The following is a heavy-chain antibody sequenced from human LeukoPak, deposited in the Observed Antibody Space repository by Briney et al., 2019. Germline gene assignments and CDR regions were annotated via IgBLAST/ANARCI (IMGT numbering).Heavy chain of an antibody. CDR1: GGSIGMGGYC. CDR3: AWYHCPSGFCDDFHH. D-gene: IGHD2-2*01. Sequence: SETLSLTYALSGGSIGMGGYCWGWIRQPPGKGLEWIGYIYHSGSTYYNPSLKSRVTISVDASKNQHSLKLTSVTAADTAVYYCAWYHCPSGFCDDFHHWGQGTLVTVST. J-gene: IGHJ1*01. CDR2: IYHSGST. V-gene: IGHV4-30-2*02.